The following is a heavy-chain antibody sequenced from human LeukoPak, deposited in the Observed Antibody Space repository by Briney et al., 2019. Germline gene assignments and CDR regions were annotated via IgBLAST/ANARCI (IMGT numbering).Heavy chain of an antibody. CDR2: TGSTGVST. V-gene: IGHV3-23*01. D-gene: IGHD2-2*01. CDR3: AKDPGVVPAHYFDY. CDR1: GFTFSSYA. J-gene: IGHJ4*02. Sequence: PGGSLRLSCAAPGFTFSSYAMNWVRQAPREGLEWVSGTGSTGVSTFYADSVKGRFTVSRDNSKNTLSLQMNSLRSEDTAVYYCAKDPGVVPAHYFDYWGQGTLVTVSS.